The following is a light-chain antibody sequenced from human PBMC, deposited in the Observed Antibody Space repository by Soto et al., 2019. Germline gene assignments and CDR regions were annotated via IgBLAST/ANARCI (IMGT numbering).Light chain of an antibody. J-gene: IGKJ3*01. CDR3: QQYNNSPLFS. CDR2: GAS. Sequence: EVVLTQSPATLSVSPGAGATLSCRASQTVSSSYLAWYQQKPGQAPRLLIYGASSRATGIPDRFSGSGSGTDFTLTISRLEPEDFAVYYCQQYNNSPLFSFGPGTKVDIK. CDR1: QTVSSSY. V-gene: IGKV3-20*01.